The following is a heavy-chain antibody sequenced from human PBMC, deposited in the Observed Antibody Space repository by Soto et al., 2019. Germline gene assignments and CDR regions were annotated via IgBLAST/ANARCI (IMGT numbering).Heavy chain of an antibody. V-gene: IGHV3-23*01. Sequence: GGSLRLSCAASCFNFNIYAMTWVRQAPGKGLEWVSTTGATGRTTYYADSVKGRFTVSRDNSKNTLDLQMSNLRAEDTAVYYCATVHNTSRSFDYWGQGTLVTVSS. CDR2: TGATGRTT. J-gene: IGHJ4*02. CDR3: ATVHNTSRSFDY. CDR1: CFNFNIYA. D-gene: IGHD1-20*01.